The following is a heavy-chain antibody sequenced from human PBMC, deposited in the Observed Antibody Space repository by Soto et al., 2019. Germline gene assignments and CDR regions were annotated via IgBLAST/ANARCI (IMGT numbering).Heavy chain of an antibody. D-gene: IGHD2-2*01. CDR1: GGTFSSYA. Sequence: ASVKVSCKASGGTFSSYAISWVRQAPGQGLEWMGGIIPIFGNTNYAQKLQGRVTMTTDTSTSTAYMELRSLRSDDTAVYYCAREYPRGPFRHFDYWGQGTLVTVSS. J-gene: IGHJ4*02. CDR2: IIPIFGNT. V-gene: IGHV1-18*01. CDR3: AREYPRGPFRHFDY.